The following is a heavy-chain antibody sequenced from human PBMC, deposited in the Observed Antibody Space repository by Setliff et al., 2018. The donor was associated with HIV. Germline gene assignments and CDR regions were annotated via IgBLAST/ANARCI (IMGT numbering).Heavy chain of an antibody. CDR3: ARHRDPPGSRWIYYYYYMDL. Sequence: SETLSLTCTVSGGSISSSSYYWGWIRQPPGKGLEWIGSIYYSGSTSYNPSLSSRLTISVDTSKNQVSLRLSSVTAADTGVYYCARHRDPPGSRWIYYYYYMDLWGEGTTVTVSS. CDR2: IYYSGST. CDR1: GGSISSSSYY. D-gene: IGHD6-13*01. V-gene: IGHV4-39*01. J-gene: IGHJ6*03.